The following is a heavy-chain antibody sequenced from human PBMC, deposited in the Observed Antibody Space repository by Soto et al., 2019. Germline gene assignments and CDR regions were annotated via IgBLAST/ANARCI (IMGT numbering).Heavy chain of an antibody. CDR2: IFYNGTT. V-gene: IGHV4-59*12. J-gene: IGHJ3*02. Sequence: SETLSLPCTVFGGSISSYYWSCIRQPPGKGVEWIGYIFYNGTTNYNPSLKSRVTISVDTSKNQFSLKLSSVAAADTAVYYCARGKDCSGGSCYWPLDAFDIWGQGTMVTVSS. D-gene: IGHD2-15*01. CDR1: GGSISSYY. CDR3: ARGKDCSGGSCYWPLDAFDI.